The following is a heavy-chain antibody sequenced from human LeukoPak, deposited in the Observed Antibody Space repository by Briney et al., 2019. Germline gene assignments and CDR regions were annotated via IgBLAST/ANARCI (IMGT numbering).Heavy chain of an antibody. CDR3: ARLRMGGYFDY. V-gene: IGHV3-7*03. D-gene: IGHD3-16*01. CDR2: IKQDGSEK. Sequence: PGGSLRLSCAASGFTFSSFGMHWVRQAPGKGLEWVANIKQDGSEKFYVDSVKGRFTISRDNANNSLCLQMNSLRAEDTAVYYCARLRMGGYFDYWGQGTLVTVSS. J-gene: IGHJ4*02. CDR1: GFTFSSFG.